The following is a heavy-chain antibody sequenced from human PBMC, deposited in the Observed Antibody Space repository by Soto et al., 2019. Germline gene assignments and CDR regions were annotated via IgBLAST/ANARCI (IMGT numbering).Heavy chain of an antibody. Sequence: EVQLVESGGGLVQPGGSRRLSCAASGFTFSSYNMNWVRQAPGKGLEWVSYISTSGTTIYYTDSVKGRFTISRDNAKNSLFLLMNSLRDEDTAVYYCARYDYSNYGASDVWGQGTTVTVSS. D-gene: IGHD4-4*01. J-gene: IGHJ6*02. CDR2: ISTSGTTI. V-gene: IGHV3-48*02. CDR1: GFTFSSYN. CDR3: ARYDYSNYGASDV.